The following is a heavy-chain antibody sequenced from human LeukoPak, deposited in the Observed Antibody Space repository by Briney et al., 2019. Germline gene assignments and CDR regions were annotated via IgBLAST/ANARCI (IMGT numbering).Heavy chain of an antibody. Sequence: GASVKVSCKASGYTVTSYYMHWVRQAPGQGLEWMGIINPSGGNTSYAQKFQGRVTMTRDTSTSTVYMELSSLRSEDTAVYYCARDRTYYDFWSGYYYYYYYGMDVWGQGTTVTVSS. D-gene: IGHD3-3*01. CDR2: INPSGGNT. CDR1: GYTVTSYY. CDR3: ARDRTYYDFWSGYYYYYYYGMDV. V-gene: IGHV1-46*01. J-gene: IGHJ6*02.